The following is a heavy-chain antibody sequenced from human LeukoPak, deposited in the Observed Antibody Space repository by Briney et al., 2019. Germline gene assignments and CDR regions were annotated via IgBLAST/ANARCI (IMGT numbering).Heavy chain of an antibody. Sequence: ASVKVSCKASGFTFTGFYVHWVRQAPGQGLEWMGWINPNSGGTKYGQKFQGRVTMTRDTSISTAYLQWSSLKASDTAMYYCARHKGSGYSSSNHNWFDPWGQGTLVTVSS. CDR2: INPNSGGT. D-gene: IGHD6-13*01. V-gene: IGHV1-2*02. CDR3: ARHKGSGYSSSNHNWFDP. CDR1: GFTFTGFY. J-gene: IGHJ5*02.